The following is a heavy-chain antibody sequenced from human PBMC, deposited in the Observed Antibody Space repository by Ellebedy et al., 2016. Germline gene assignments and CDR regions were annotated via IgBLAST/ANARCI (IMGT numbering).Heavy chain of an antibody. D-gene: IGHD6-19*01. Sequence: SVSGGSVSSTSHYWGWIRQPPGKGLEWIGSIYYSGSTYYNPSLKSRVTISRDTSKNRFSLTLSSVTAADTALYYCARHKLRYSNGWSNWFDPWGQGSLVTVSS. CDR1: GGSVSSTSHY. CDR3: ARHKLRYSNGWSNWFDP. CDR2: IYYSGST. V-gene: IGHV4-39*01. J-gene: IGHJ5*02.